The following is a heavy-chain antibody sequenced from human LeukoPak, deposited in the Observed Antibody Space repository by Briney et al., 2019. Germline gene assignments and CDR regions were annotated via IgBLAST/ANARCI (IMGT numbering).Heavy chain of an antibody. D-gene: IGHD3-3*01. CDR2: IRGDSTET. J-gene: IGHJ4*02. Sequence: GGSLRLSCEGSGFTFSCYSMIWVRQAPGKGLEGVSSIRGDSTETRHADSLMGRFTISRDNAKKSLYLQMNSLRAEDTAVYYCARGHFGVVLDYWGQGTLVTVSS. CDR3: ARGHFGVVLDY. CDR1: GFTFSCYS. V-gene: IGHV3-21*01.